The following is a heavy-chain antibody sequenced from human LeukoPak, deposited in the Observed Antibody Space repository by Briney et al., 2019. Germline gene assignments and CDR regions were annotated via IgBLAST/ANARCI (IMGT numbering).Heavy chain of an antibody. J-gene: IGHJ4*02. CDR3: AKGPQLGSGYHLDY. Sequence: GGSLSLFCALSGLTFSSVAMTWVRQAPGKGLEWVSTITGSDDTTYYADSVKGRFTISRDYSKNTLHLQMNSLRVEDTAVYYCAKGPQLGSGYHLDYWGQGTLVTVSS. CDR1: GLTFSSVA. D-gene: IGHD3-22*01. V-gene: IGHV3-23*01. CDR2: ITGSDDTT.